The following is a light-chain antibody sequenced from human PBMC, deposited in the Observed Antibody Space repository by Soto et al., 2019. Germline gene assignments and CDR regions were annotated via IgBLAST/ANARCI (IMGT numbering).Light chain of an antibody. J-gene: IGKJ5*01. CDR3: QQYNNWPPIT. Sequence: EIVLTQSPGTLSLSPGERATLSCRASQSVGSSYLVWYQQKPGQAPRLLIYGASTRATGIPARFSGSGSGTEFTLTISSLQSEDFAVYYCQQYNNWPPITFGQGTRLEIK. V-gene: IGKV3-15*01. CDR2: GAS. CDR1: QSVGSSY.